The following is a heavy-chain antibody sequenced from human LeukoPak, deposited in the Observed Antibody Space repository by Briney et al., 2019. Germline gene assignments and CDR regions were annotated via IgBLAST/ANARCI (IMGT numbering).Heavy chain of an antibody. CDR3: ARRGGFGGSSYYFDY. D-gene: IGHD3-10*01. CDR2: IIPIFGTA. J-gene: IGHJ4*02. V-gene: IGHV1-69*13. CDR1: GGTFISYA. Sequence: GASVKVSCKASGGTFISYAISWVRQAPGQGLEWMGGIIPIFGTANYAQKFQGRVTITADESTSTAYMELSSLRSEDTAVYYCARRGGFGGSSYYFDYWGQGTLVTVSS.